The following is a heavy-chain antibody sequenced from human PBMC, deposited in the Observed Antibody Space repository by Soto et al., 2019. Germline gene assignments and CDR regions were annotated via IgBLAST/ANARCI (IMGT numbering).Heavy chain of an antibody. J-gene: IGHJ4*02. D-gene: IGHD2-15*01. V-gene: IGHV1-8*01. Sequence: GASVKVSCKASGYTFTSYDINWVRQATGQGLEWMGWMNPNSGNTGYAQKFQGRVTMTRNTSISTAYVELSSLRSEDTAVYYCAIAYCSGGSCPFDYWGQGTLVTVSS. CDR2: MNPNSGNT. CDR1: GYTFTSYD. CDR3: AIAYCSGGSCPFDY.